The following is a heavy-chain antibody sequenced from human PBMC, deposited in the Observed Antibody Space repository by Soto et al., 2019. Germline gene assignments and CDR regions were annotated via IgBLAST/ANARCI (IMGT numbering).Heavy chain of an antibody. V-gene: IGHV3-33*01. CDR2: IWYDGSNK. CDR1: GFTFSSYG. CDR3: ARDRGTVTPMYYFDY. J-gene: IGHJ4*02. Sequence: GGSLRLSCAASGFTFSSYGMHWVRQAPGKGLEWVAVIWYDGSNKYYADSVKGRFTISRDNSKNTLYLQMNSLRAEDTAVYYCARDRGTVTPMYYFDYWGQGTLVTVSS. D-gene: IGHD4-17*01.